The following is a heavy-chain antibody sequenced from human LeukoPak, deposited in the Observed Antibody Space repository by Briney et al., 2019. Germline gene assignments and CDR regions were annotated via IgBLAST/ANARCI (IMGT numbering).Heavy chain of an antibody. Sequence: GGSLRLSCAASGFTFSSYSMNWVRQAPGKGLEWVSYISSSSSTIYYADSVKGRFTISRDNAKNSLYLQMNSLRAEDTAVYYCARDGGYSAFDYWGQGALVTVSS. CDR2: ISSSSSTI. D-gene: IGHD1-26*01. CDR1: GFTFSSYS. CDR3: ARDGGYSAFDY. V-gene: IGHV3-48*01. J-gene: IGHJ4*02.